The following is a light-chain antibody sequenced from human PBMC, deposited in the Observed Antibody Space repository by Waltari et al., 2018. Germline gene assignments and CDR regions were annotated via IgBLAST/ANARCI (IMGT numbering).Light chain of an antibody. J-gene: IGLJ2*01. V-gene: IGLV2-11*01. CDR3: CSYAGSYDVV. CDR2: DRS. CDR1: SSDVGGYNY. Sequence: QSALTQPRSVSGSPGQSVTISCTGTSSDVGGYNYVPWYHQHPGKAPNRMIYDRSKRPAGVPYRSAGSKSGTTASLTISGLQAEDEADYYCCSYAGSYDVVFGGGTKLTVL.